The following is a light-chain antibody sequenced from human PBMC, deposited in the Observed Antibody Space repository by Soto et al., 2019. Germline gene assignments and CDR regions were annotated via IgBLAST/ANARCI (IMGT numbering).Light chain of an antibody. CDR3: QQVNTYT. Sequence: DIQLTQSPSFLSASVGDRVTITCRASLGISTYLAWYQQKPGKAPNLLIYAASTLQSGVPSRFSGSGSGTEFTLTISSLQPEDFATYYCQQVNTYTFGPGTEVDIK. J-gene: IGKJ3*01. CDR2: AAS. CDR1: LGISTY. V-gene: IGKV1-9*01.